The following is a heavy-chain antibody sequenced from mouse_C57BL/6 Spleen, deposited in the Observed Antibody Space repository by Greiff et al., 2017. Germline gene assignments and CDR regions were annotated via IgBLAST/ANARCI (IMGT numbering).Heavy chain of an antibody. V-gene: IGHV5-12*01. D-gene: IGHD2-4*01. J-gene: IGHJ4*01. CDR3: ARLQGIYYDYDGGAMDY. CDR2: ISNGGGST. CDR1: GFTFSDYY. Sequence: EVQGVESGGGLVQPGGSLKLSCAASGFTFSDYYMYWVRQTPEKRLEWVAYISNGGGSTYYPDTVKGRFTISRDNAKNTLYLQMSRLKSEDTAMYYCARLQGIYYDYDGGAMDYWGQGTSVTVSS.